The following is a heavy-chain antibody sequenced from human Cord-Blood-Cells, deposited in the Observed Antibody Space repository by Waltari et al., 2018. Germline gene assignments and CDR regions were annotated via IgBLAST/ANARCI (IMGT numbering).Heavy chain of an antibody. CDR3: ARGGMRGYDRNWFDP. V-gene: IGHV1-69*06. CDR2: IIPIFGTA. Sequence: QVQLVQSGAEVKKPGSSVKVSCKASGGTFSSYAISWVRQAPGQGLEWMGGIIPIFGTANHAQKFQGRVTITADKSTSTAYRELSSLRSEDTAVYYCARGGMRGYDRNWFDPWGQGTLVTVSS. D-gene: IGHD5-12*01. J-gene: IGHJ5*02. CDR1: GGTFSSYA.